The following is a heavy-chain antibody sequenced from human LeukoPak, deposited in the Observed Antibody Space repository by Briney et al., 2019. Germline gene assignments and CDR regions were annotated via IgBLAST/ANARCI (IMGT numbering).Heavy chain of an antibody. CDR1: GGSISSGGYY. J-gene: IGHJ4*02. D-gene: IGHD2-8*01. Sequence: SQTLSLTYTVPGGSISSGGYYWSWIRQHPGKGLEWIGYIYYSGSTYYNPSLKCRVTISVDTSKNQFSLKLSSVTAADTAVYYCVVHAINRYYYFDYWGQGTLVTVSS. V-gene: IGHV4-31*03. CDR3: VVHAINRYYYFDY. CDR2: IYYSGST.